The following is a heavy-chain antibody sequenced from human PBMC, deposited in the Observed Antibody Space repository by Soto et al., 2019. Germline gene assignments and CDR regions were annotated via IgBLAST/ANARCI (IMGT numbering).Heavy chain of an antibody. Sequence: QVQLVQSGAEVKKPGSSVKVSCKASGGTFSSYAISWVRQAPGQGLEWMGGIIPIFGTANYAQKFQGRVTITADESTSTAYMELSSLRSEDTAVYYCASCYYGSSGYCTKVDYWGQGTLVTVSS. J-gene: IGHJ4*02. V-gene: IGHV1-69*12. CDR2: IIPIFGTA. CDR1: GGTFSSYA. D-gene: IGHD3-22*01. CDR3: ASCYYGSSGYCTKVDY.